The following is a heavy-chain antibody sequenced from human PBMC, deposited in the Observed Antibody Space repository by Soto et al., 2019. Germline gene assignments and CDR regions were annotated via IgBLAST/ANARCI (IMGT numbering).Heavy chain of an antibody. V-gene: IGHV3-23*01. CDR2: ISGSGGST. D-gene: IGHD2-15*01. CDR1: GFTFSSYA. J-gene: IGHJ4*02. CDR3: AKDQLPGVVAATTLDY. Sequence: EVQLLESGGGLVQPGGSLRLSCAASGFTFSSYAMSWVRQAPGKGLEWVSAISGSGGSTYYADSVKGRFTISRDNSKNALYQQINSLRAEKTALYYWAKDQLPGVVAATTLDYWGQGTLVTVSS.